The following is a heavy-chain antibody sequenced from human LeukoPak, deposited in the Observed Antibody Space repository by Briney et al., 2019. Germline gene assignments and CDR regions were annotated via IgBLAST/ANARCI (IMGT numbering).Heavy chain of an antibody. CDR1: GGSFSGYY. D-gene: IGHD3-22*01. Sequence: KPSETLSLTCAVYGGSFSGYYWSWIRQPPGKGLEWIGEINHSGSTNYNPSLKSRVTISVDTSKNQFPLKLSSVTAADTAVYYCARMRRITMIVVVDYYYYYYMDVWGKGTTVTVSS. J-gene: IGHJ6*03. V-gene: IGHV4-34*01. CDR3: ARMRRITMIVVVDYYYYYYMDV. CDR2: INHSGST.